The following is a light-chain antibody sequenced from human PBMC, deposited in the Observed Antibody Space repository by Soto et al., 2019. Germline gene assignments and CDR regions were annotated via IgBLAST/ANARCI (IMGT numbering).Light chain of an antibody. CDR3: QQYGSTIT. V-gene: IGKV3-20*01. J-gene: IGKJ5*01. CDR1: QSVSSSY. CDR2: GAS. Sequence: EIVLTQSPGTLSLSPGERATLSCRASQSVSSSYLAWYQQKPGQAPRRLIYGASSRATGIPERFSGSGSGTDFTLTISRLEPEDFAVYYCQQYGSTITFGQGTRLESK.